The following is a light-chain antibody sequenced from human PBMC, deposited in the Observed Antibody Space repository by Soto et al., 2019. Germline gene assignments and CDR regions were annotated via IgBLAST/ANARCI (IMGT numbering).Light chain of an antibody. CDR3: SSYTSISTLYV. Sequence: QSVLTQPASVSGSPGQSITISCTGTNSDVGGYNYVSWYQQHPGKAPELMIYEVSHRPSGVSNRFSGSKSNNTASLTISGLQAEDEADYYCSSYTSISTLYVFGTGTK. J-gene: IGLJ1*01. CDR1: NSDVGGYNY. V-gene: IGLV2-14*01. CDR2: EVS.